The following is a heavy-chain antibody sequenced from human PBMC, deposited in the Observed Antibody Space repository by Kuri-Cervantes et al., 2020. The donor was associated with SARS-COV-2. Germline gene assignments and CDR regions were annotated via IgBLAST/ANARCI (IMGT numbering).Heavy chain of an antibody. V-gene: IGHV1-18*01. CDR1: GYTFTSYG. D-gene: IGHD1-26*01. CDR2: ISAYNGNT. Sequence: ASVKVSCKASGYTFTSYGISWVRQAPGQGLEWMGWISAYNGNTNYAQKLQGRVTMTTDTSTSTAYMELRSLRSDDTAVYYCARDRGSYYSTDYYYHYMDVWGKGTTVTVSS. CDR3: ARDRGSYYSTDYYYHYMDV. J-gene: IGHJ6*03.